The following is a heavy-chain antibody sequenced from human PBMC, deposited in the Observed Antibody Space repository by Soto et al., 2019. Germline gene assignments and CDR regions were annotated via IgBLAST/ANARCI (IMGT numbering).Heavy chain of an antibody. CDR3: ASPKIAFYNWFDP. CDR1: GGSISSSSYY. CDR2: IYYSGST. Sequence: QLQLQESGPGLVKPSETLSLTCTVSGGSISSSSYYWGWIRQPPGKGLEWIGSIYYSGSTYYNPSPKSRVTISVDTSQNQFSLKLSSVTAADTAVYYCASPKIAFYNWFDPWGQGTLVTVSS. D-gene: IGHD3-3*02. V-gene: IGHV4-39*01. J-gene: IGHJ5*02.